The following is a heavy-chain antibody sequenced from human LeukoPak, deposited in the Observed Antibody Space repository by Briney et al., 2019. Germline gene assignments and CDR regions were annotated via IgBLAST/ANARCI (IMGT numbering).Heavy chain of an antibody. CDR1: GFTFSSYA. CDR3: ARDMRFGELLPTSIFDY. CDR2: ISYDGSNK. J-gene: IGHJ4*02. D-gene: IGHD3-10*01. Sequence: GGSLRLSCAASGFTFSSYAMHWVRQAPGKGLEWVAVISYDGSNKYYADSVKGRFTISRDNSKNTLYLQMNSLRAEDTAVYYCARDMRFGELLPTSIFDYWGQGTLVTVSS. V-gene: IGHV3-30-3*01.